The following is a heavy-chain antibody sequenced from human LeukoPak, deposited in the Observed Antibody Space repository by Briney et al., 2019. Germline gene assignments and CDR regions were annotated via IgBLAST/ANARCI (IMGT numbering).Heavy chain of an antibody. V-gene: IGHV3-21*01. CDR3: ARDGTGGWPGGYYSYMDV. CDR1: GFNFNNYG. Sequence: PGGSLRLSCAASGFNFNNYGMNWVRQAPGKGLEWVSTISSRSSYIYYADSVKGRFTISRDNAENSLYLQMNSLRAEDTAIYYCARDGTGGWPGGYYSYMDVWGKGTTVTVSS. J-gene: IGHJ6*03. D-gene: IGHD3-16*01. CDR2: ISSRSSYI.